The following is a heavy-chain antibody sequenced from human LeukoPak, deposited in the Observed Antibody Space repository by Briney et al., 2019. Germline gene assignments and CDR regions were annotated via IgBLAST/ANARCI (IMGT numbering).Heavy chain of an antibody. Sequence: PSETLSLTCTVSGGSISSYYWSWIRQPPGKGLEWIGYIYTSGSTNYNPSLKSRVTISVDTSKNQFSLKLSSVTAAEPAVYYCSRRGKVGDYDYWGQGTLVTVSS. CDR3: SRRGKVGDYDY. J-gene: IGHJ4*02. D-gene: IGHD1-26*01. CDR2: IYTSGST. CDR1: GGSISSYY. V-gene: IGHV4-4*09.